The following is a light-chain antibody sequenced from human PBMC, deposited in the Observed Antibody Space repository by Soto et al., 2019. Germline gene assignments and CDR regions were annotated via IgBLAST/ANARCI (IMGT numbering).Light chain of an antibody. Sequence: QSVLTQPPSASGTPGQRVTISCSGSSSNIGSNTVNWYQQLPGTAPKLLIYSNNQRPSGVPVRFSGSKSGTSASMAISGLHCQDVGEYNSAASGDRVTRVVFGGGTQLTVL. V-gene: IGLV1-44*01. CDR2: SNN. CDR1: SSNIGSNT. CDR3: AASGDRVTRVV. J-gene: IGLJ2*01.